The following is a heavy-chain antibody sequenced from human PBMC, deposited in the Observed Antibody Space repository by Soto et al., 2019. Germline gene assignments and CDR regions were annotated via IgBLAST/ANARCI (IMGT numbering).Heavy chain of an antibody. V-gene: IGHV4-59*01. D-gene: IGHD2-21*01. Sequence: QVQLQESGPGLVKPSETLSLTCTVSGGSISSYYWSWIRQPPGKGLEWIGYIYYSGSTNYNPSLKSLVTISVDTSKNQFSLKLSSVTAADTAVYYCAREGVKRNYYYYGMDAWGQGTTVTVSS. CDR2: IYYSGST. CDR3: AREGVKRNYYYYGMDA. J-gene: IGHJ6*02. CDR1: GGSISSYY.